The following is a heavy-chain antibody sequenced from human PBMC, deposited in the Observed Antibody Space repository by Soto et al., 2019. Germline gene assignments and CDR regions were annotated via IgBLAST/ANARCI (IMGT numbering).Heavy chain of an antibody. CDR1: GFSFSDYY. Sequence: QVQLVESGGGLVKPGGSLRLSCAASGFSFSDYYMSWIRQAPGKGLEWISYISNSGRTIYYADSLNGRFTISRDNAKNSLYLQMNSLRVDDTAIYYCARLPYPWGWFDPWGQGTLVTVSS. CDR3: ARLPYPWGWFDP. J-gene: IGHJ5*02. D-gene: IGHD3-16*01. V-gene: IGHV3-11*01. CDR2: ISNSGRTI.